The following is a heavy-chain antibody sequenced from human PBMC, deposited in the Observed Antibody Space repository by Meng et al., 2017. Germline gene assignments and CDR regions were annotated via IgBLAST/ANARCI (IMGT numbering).Heavy chain of an antibody. V-gene: IGHV3-30*04. CDR3: ARDNKKTYYYDSSLDY. Sequence: GESLKISCAASGFTFSSYAMHWVRQAPGKGLEWVAVISYDGSNKYYADSVKGRFTISRDNSKNTLYLQMNSLRSEDTAVYYCARDNKKTYYYDSSLDYWGQGTLVTVSS. D-gene: IGHD3-22*01. CDR1: GFTFSSYA. CDR2: ISYDGSNK. J-gene: IGHJ4*02.